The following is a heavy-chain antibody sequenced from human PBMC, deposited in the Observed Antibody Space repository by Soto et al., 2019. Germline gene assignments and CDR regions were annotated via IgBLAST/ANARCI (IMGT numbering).Heavy chain of an antibody. J-gene: IGHJ2*01. D-gene: IGHD2-8*01. V-gene: IGHV4-30-4*01. CDR1: GCSISGGVHS. Sequence: QVQLQESGPGLVKPSETLSLTCTVSGCSISGGVHSWRWIRQPPGKGLEWIGHIFDSGSTYYNPSLSTRLTGSVDTSRNQFSVWLSSVTAGDSAVYYCAGEIMPLTNDCYCDLWVRGTLVTLSS. CDR2: IFDSGST. CDR3: AGEIMPLTNDCYCDL.